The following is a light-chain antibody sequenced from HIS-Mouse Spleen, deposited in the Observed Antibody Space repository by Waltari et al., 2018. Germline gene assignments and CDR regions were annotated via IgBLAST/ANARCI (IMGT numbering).Light chain of an antibody. J-gene: IGLJ2*01. CDR1: NIGRKS. CDR3: QVWDSSSDHVV. V-gene: IGLV3-21*03. CDR2: DDS. Sequence: SYVLTQPPSVSVAPGKTARITCGGNNIGRKSVHWYQQKPGQAPVLVVYDDSDRPSGVPERFSGSTPGNTAALTVSRVEAGDEADYYCQVWDSSSDHVVFGGGTKLTVL.